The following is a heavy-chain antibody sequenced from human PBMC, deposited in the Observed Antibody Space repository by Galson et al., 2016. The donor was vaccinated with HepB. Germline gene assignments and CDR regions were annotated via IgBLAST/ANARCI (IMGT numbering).Heavy chain of an antibody. D-gene: IGHD3-3*02. CDR1: GFIFGTSW. J-gene: IGHJ4*02. CDR2: INQDGDVT. V-gene: IGHV3-7*01. CDR3: ASSILTRSLGFEF. Sequence: SLRLSCAASGFIFGTSWMTWVRQAPGKGLEWVASINQDGDVTYYLDFVRGRFTISRANSKNSGYVQMDSLTAGATAIYYCASSILTRSLGFEFGGQGTLVAVSS.